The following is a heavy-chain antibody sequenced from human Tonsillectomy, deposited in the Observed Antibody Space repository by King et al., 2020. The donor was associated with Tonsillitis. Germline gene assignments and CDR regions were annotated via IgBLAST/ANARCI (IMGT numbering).Heavy chain of an antibody. J-gene: IGHJ4*02. CDR2: IRSKDYGGTT. V-gene: IGHV3-49*04. CDR1: GFTFGDYV. CDR3: TRDIYYYGSGRYFDY. Sequence: VQLVESGGGLVQPGRSLRLSCTASGFTFGDYVMSWVRQAPGKGLEWVGFIRSKDYGGTTEYAASVKGRFTISRDDSKSIAYLKMNSLKTEDTAVYHCTRDIYYYGSGRYFDYWGQGTLVTVSS. D-gene: IGHD3-10*01.